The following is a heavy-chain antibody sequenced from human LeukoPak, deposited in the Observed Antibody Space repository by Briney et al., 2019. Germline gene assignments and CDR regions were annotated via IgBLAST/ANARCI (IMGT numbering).Heavy chain of an antibody. D-gene: IGHD2-21*02. CDR2: ITTTGGSI. V-gene: IGHV3-23*01. CDR1: GFIFRNYV. Sequence: GSLRLSCPASGFIFRNYVMRWVRQAPAKRLAWVSSITTTGGSIGYADSVKGRFTVDRHNSKNTLCLQMNCKRVEDTATYYCAKATGDIGHFYFDSWGQGTLVTVSS. J-gene: IGHJ4*02. CDR3: AKATGDIGHFYFDS.